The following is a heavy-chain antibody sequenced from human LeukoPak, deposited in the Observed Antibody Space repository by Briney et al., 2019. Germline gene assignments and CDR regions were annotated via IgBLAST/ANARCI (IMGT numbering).Heavy chain of an antibody. V-gene: IGHV3-21*01. CDR3: VRAPDVARIFDY. D-gene: IGHD2-15*01. J-gene: IGHJ4*02. CDR1: GFTFSSYS. CDR2: ISSSSSYI. Sequence: GGSLRPSCAASGFTFSSYSMNWVRQAPGKGLEWVSSISSSSSYIYYADSVKGRFTISRDNAKNSLYLQMNSLRAEDTAVYYCVRAPDVARIFDYLGQGTLVTVSS.